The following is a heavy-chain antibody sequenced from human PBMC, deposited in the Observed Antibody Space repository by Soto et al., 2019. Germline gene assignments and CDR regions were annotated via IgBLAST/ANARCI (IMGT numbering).Heavy chain of an antibody. CDR3: ASHRTFWPFDY. V-gene: IGHV4-39*01. D-gene: IGHD2-8*01. CDR1: GGSISSRGSMSGRSFY. CDR2: ISYSDGS. J-gene: IGHJ4*02. Sequence: QLQLQESGPGLVKPSETLSLTCTVSGGSISSRGSMSGRSFYWGWMRQPPGKGLEWIASISYSDGSFYNSSVKSRLTISVDTAKNQFSLSLRSVTAADTAVYYCASHRTFWPFDYWGQGTVVTVSS.